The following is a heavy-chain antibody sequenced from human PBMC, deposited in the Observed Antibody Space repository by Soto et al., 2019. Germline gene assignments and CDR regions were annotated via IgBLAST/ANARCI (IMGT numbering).Heavy chain of an antibody. CDR2: INHSGST. CDR3: VKGGGNNYWDWFGP. CDR1: GGSFSGYY. Sequence: TSETLSLTCAVYGGSFSGYYWSWIRQPPGKGLEWIGEINHSGSTNYNPSLKSRVTISVDTSKNQFSLKLSSVTAADTAVYYCVKGGGNNYWDWFGPWGQGTLVTVSS. J-gene: IGHJ5*02. V-gene: IGHV4-34*01. D-gene: IGHD5-12*01.